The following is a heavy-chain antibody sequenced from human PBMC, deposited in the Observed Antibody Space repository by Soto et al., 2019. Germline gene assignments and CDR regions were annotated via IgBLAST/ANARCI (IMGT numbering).Heavy chain of an antibody. CDR3: AKEYYYGSGSYYNRPYYFDY. D-gene: IGHD3-10*01. V-gene: IGHV3-30*18. J-gene: IGHJ4*02. Sequence: VQLVESGGGVVQPGRSLRLSCAASGFTFSSYGMHWVRQAPGKGLEWVAVISYDGSNKYYADSVKGRFTISRDNSKNTLYLQMNSLRAEDTAVYYCAKEYYYGSGSYYNRPYYFDYWGQGTLVTVSS. CDR2: ISYDGSNK. CDR1: GFTFSSYG.